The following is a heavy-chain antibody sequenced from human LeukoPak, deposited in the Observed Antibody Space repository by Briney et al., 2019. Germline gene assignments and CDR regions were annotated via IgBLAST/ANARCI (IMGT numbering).Heavy chain of an antibody. J-gene: IGHJ3*02. CDR1: GGSISSYY. CDR2: IYTSGST. D-gene: IGHD6-19*01. V-gene: IGHV4-4*07. CDR3: ARDLRVIAVAGTIRAKHDAFDI. Sequence: SETLSLTCTVSGGSISSYYWSWIRQPAGMGLEWIGRIYTSGSTNYNPSLKSRVTMSVDTSKNQFSLKLSSVTAADTAVYYCARDLRVIAVAGTIRAKHDAFDIWGQGTMVTVSS.